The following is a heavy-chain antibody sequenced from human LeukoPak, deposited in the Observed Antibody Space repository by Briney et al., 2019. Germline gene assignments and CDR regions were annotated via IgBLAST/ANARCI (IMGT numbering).Heavy chain of an antibody. D-gene: IGHD3-22*01. CDR2: ISSSSSTI. J-gene: IGHJ4*02. Sequence: GGSLRLSCAASGFTFSSYAMNWVRQAPGKGLGWVSYISSSSSTIYYADSVKGRFTISRDNAKNSLYLQMNSLRAEDTAVYYCALFDSSGYFHLDYWGQGTLVTVSS. CDR1: GFTFSSYA. CDR3: ALFDSSGYFHLDY. V-gene: IGHV3-48*01.